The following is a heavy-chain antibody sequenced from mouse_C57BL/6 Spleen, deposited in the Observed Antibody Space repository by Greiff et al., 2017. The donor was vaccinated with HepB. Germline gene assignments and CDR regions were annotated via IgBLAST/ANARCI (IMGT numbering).Heavy chain of an antibody. CDR3: ASQDAY. D-gene: IGHD3-2*02. Sequence: VKVVESGPELVKPGASVKLSCKASGYTFTSYDINWVKQRPGQGLEWIGWIYPRDGSTKYNEKFKGKATLTVDTSSSTADMELHSLTSEDSAVYFCASQDAYWGQGTLVTVSA. CDR2: IYPRDGST. J-gene: IGHJ3*01. V-gene: IGHV1-85*01. CDR1: GYTFTSYD.